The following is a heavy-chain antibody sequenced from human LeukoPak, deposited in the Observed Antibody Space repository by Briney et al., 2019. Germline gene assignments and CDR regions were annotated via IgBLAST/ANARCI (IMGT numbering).Heavy chain of an antibody. Sequence: SETLSLTCTVSGGSISSSSYYWGWIRQPPGKGLEWIGSIYYSGSTNYNPSLKSRVTISVDTSKNQFSLKLSSVTAADTAVYYCARETYCSGGSCYAWVWDYWGQGTLVTVSS. D-gene: IGHD2-15*01. CDR3: ARETYCSGGSCYAWVWDY. CDR2: IYYSGST. V-gene: IGHV4-39*07. J-gene: IGHJ4*02. CDR1: GGSISSSSYY.